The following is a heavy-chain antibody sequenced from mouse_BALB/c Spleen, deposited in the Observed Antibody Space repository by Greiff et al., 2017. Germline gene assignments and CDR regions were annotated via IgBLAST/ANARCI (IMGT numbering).Heavy chain of an antibody. CDR3: ARSRDYGRYYFDY. CDR2: ISSGSSTI. CDR1: GFTFSSFG. D-gene: IGHD1-2*01. Sequence: EVKVVESGGGLVQPGGSRKLSCAASGFTFSSFGMHWVRQAPEKGLEWVAYISSGSSTIYYADTVKGRFTISRDNPKNTLFLQMTSLRSEDTAMYYCARSRDYGRYYFDYGGQGTTHTVAS. V-gene: IGHV5-17*02. J-gene: IGHJ2*01.